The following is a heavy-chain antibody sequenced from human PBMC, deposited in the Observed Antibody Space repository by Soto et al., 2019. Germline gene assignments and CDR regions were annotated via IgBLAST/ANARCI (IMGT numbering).Heavy chain of an antibody. CDR1: GFTFSSYA. J-gene: IGHJ5*02. CDR3: AKKIGVLLWFGELSGFAP. V-gene: IGHV3-23*01. Sequence: GSLRLSCAASGFTFSSYAMSWVRQAPGKGLEWVSAISGSGGSTYYADSVKGRFTISRDNSKNTLYLQMNSLRAEDTAVYYCAKKIGVLLWFGELSGFAPWGQGTLVTVSS. CDR2: ISGSGGST. D-gene: IGHD3-10*01.